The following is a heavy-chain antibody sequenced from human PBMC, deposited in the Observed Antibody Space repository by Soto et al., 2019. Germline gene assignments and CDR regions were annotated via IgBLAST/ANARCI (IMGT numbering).Heavy chain of an antibody. CDR1: GGSFDSRDYY. V-gene: IGHV4-39*01. Sequence: SETLSLTCSVSGGSFDSRDYYWAWIRQPPGKGLEWIGSVSDTGSPSYNPSLKSRLTISVDTSKNIFSLILSSVTAADTAVYYCVRQWGRWELQHNWFDPWAPGTLVTVSS. J-gene: IGHJ5*02. D-gene: IGHD2-15*01. CDR2: VSDTGSP. CDR3: VRQWGRWELQHNWFDP.